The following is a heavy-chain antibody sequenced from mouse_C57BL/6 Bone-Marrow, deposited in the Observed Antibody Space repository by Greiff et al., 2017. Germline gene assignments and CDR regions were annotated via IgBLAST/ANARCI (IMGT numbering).Heavy chain of an antibody. V-gene: IGHV1-62-2*01. J-gene: IGHJ3*01. CDR2: FYPGSGSI. D-gene: IGHD1-1*01. CDR3: ARHAYRDYYDAAWFAY. CDR1: GYTFTEYT. Sequence: QVQLKESGAELVKPGASVKLSCKASGYTFTEYTIHWVKQRSGQGLEWIGWFYPGSGSIKYNEKFKDKATLTADKSSSTVYMELSRLTSEDSAVYLCARHAYRDYYDAAWFAYWGQGTLVTVSA.